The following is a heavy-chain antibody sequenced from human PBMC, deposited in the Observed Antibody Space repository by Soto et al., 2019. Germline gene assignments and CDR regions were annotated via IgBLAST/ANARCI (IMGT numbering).Heavy chain of an antibody. CDR2: INHSVST. Sequence: PXGTLSLTCAVYGGSFSGYDWSWIRQPPGRGLEWSGEINHSVSTNYNPSLKSRVTISVDTSKNQFSLKLSSVTAADTAVYYCARRWGDTNFWSGYYRSIGGSHYYYGMDVWGQGTTVTVSS. J-gene: IGHJ6*02. V-gene: IGHV4-34*01. D-gene: IGHD3-3*01. CDR1: GGSFSGYD. CDR3: ARRWGDTNFWSGYYRSIGGSHYYYGMDV.